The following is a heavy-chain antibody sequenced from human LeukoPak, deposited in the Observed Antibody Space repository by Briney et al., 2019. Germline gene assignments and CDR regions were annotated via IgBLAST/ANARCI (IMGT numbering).Heavy chain of an antibody. CDR2: INPNSGGT. CDR3: AREFYYDSSGYFDY. J-gene: IGHJ4*02. D-gene: IGHD3-22*01. V-gene: IGHV1-2*04. CDR1: GGTFSSYA. Sequence: ASVKVSCKASGGTFSSYAISWVRQAPGQGLEWMGWINPNSGGTNYAQKFQGWVTMTRDTSISTAYMELSRLRSDDTAVYYCAREFYYDSSGYFDYWGQGTLVTVSS.